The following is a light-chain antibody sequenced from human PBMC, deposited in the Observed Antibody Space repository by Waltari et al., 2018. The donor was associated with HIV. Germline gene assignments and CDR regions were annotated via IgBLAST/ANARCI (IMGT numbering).Light chain of an antibody. V-gene: IGLV2-11*01. J-gene: IGLJ2*01. CDR3: CSYAGSYTFVV. CDR1: CSDVGGRSY. Sequence: HSALTPPPSASGSPAQSATISCTETCSDVGGRSYLDWYQHHQGKAPKLMIYDVSKRPSGFPGRFSGSKSGNTASLTISGLQADDEADYHCCSYAGSYTFVVFGGGTKLIVL. CDR2: DVS.